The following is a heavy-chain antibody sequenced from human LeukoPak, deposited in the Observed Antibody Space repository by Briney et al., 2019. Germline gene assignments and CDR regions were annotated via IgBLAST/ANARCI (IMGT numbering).Heavy chain of an antibody. D-gene: IGHD5-24*01. V-gene: IGHV3-23*01. CDR1: GFTFSSYA. CDR3: ARWQPGFDP. CDR2: ISGSGGNT. Sequence: GGSLRLSCAASGFTFSSYAMSWVRQAPGTGLEWVSTISGSGGNTNYADSVKGRFTISRDNAQNSLYLQMNSLRVEDTAMYYCARWQPGFDPWGQGTLVTVSS. J-gene: IGHJ5*02.